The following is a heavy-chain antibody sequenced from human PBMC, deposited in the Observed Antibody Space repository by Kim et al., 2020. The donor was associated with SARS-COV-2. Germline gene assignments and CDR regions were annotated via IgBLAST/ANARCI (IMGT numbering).Heavy chain of an antibody. CDR2: ISYDGSNK. D-gene: IGHD2-2*01. Sequence: GGSLRLSCAASGFTFSSYGMHWVRQAPGKGLEWVAVISYDGSNKYYADSVKGRFTISRDNSKNTLYLQMNSLRAEDTAVYYCAKSRLVVPAAIVGYWGQGTLVTVSS. V-gene: IGHV3-30*18. CDR3: AKSRLVVPAAIVGY. J-gene: IGHJ4*02. CDR1: GFTFSSYG.